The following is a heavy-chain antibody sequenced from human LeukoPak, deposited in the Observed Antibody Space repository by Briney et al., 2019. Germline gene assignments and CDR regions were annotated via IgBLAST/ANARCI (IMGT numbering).Heavy chain of an antibody. J-gene: IGHJ3*02. CDR3: ARHSSIRLGLDAFDI. Sequence: GESLKISCKGSAYSFTSYWISWVRQMPGKGLEWMGRIDPSDSNTNYSPSIQGHVTISADKSISTAYLQWSSPKASDNGMSYCARHSSIRLGLDAFDIWGQGTMVTVSS. CDR2: IDPSDSNT. V-gene: IGHV5-10-1*01. D-gene: IGHD1-7*01. CDR1: AYSFTSYW.